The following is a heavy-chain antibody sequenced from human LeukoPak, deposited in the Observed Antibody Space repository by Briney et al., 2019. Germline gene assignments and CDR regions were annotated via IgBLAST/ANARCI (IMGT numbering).Heavy chain of an antibody. CDR2: IYSGGST. Sequence: GGSLRLSCAASGFTVSSNYMSWVRQAPGKGLEWVSVIYSGGSTYYADSVKGRFTISRDNSENTLYLQMNSLRAEDTAIYYCAKDRVGGYFVPIDSWGQGTLVTVSS. J-gene: IGHJ4*02. D-gene: IGHD3-9*01. CDR3: AKDRVGGYFVPIDS. V-gene: IGHV3-53*01. CDR1: GFTVSSNY.